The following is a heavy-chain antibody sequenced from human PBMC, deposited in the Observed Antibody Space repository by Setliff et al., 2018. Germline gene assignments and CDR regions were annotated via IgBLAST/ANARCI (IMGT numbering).Heavy chain of an antibody. J-gene: IGHJ6*02. V-gene: IGHV3-74*01. D-gene: IGHD6-13*01. CDR1: GFTFSSYW. CDR2: INSDGSST. Sequence: PGGSLRLSCAASGFTFSSYWMHWVRQAPGKGLVWVSRINSDGSSTSYADSVKGRFTISRDNAKNTLYLQMNSLRAEDTAVYYCARVSSSSWIRNYYYYYYGMDVWSQGTTVTVSS. CDR3: ARVSSSSWIRNYYYYYYGMDV.